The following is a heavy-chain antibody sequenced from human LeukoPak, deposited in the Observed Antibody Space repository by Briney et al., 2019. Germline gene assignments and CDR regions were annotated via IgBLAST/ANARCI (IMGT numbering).Heavy chain of an antibody. D-gene: IGHD2-8*01. CDR2: ISSSSSYT. CDR3: ARVLSRGSFDY. CDR1: GFTFSDHY. J-gene: IGHJ4*02. Sequence: GGSLRLSCAASGFTFSDHYMSWIRQAPGKGLEWVSYISSSSSYTNYADSVKGRFTISRDNAKNSLYLQMNSLRAEDTAVYYCARVLSRGSFDYWGQGTLVTVSS. V-gene: IGHV3-11*06.